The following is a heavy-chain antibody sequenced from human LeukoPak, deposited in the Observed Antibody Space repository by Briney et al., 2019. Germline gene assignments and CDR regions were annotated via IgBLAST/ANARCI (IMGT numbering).Heavy chain of an antibody. V-gene: IGHV4-61*02. CDR3: ARTTTVRGTYYMDV. CDR1: GGSISSGSYY. Sequence: SETLSPTCTFSGGSISSGSYYRGWIRQPPGEGLGWIGGIYTSGRTTYNPSLKSRVTISVDTSKNQFSLKLSSVTAADTAVYYCARTTTVRGTYYMDVWGKGTTVTVSS. J-gene: IGHJ6*03. CDR2: IYTSGRT. D-gene: IGHD3-10*01.